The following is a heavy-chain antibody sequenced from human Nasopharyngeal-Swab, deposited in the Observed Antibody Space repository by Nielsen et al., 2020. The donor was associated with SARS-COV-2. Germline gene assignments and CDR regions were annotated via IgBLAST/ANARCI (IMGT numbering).Heavy chain of an antibody. CDR3: ATDSSGYHDAFDI. V-gene: IGHV1-58*01. D-gene: IGHD3-22*01. CDR2: IVVGSGNT. Sequence: WVRQAPGQGLEWIGWIVVGSGNTNYAQKFQERVTITRDMSTSTAYMELSSLRSEGTAVYYCATDSSGYHDAFDIWGQGTMVTVSS. J-gene: IGHJ3*02.